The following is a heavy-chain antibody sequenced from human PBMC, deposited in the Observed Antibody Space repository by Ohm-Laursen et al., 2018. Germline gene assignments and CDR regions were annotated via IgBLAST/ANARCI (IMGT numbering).Heavy chain of an antibody. CDR2: ISGSGDTT. D-gene: IGHD2-8*02. CDR3: AKSEYPGTGCLDY. CDR1: GFTFSTYA. J-gene: IGHJ4*02. Sequence: SLRLSCAASGFTFSTYAMTWVRQAPGKGLEWVSVISGSGDTTYYADSVKGRFTISRDNSNNTLYLQMNSLRAEDTAIYYCAKSEYPGTGCLDYWGQGTLVTVSS. V-gene: IGHV3-23*01.